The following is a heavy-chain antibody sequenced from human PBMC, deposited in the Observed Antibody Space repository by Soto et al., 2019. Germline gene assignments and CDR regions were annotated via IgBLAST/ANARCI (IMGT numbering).Heavy chain of an antibody. CDR3: AKGSRYYYDSSGYFDY. J-gene: IGHJ4*02. CDR1: GFTFSSYA. CDR2: ISGSGGST. V-gene: IGHV3-23*01. D-gene: IGHD3-22*01. Sequence: GGSLRLSCAASGFTFSSYAMSWVRQAPGKGLEWVSAISGSGGSTYYADSVKGRFTISRDNSKNTLYLQMNSLRAEETAVYYCAKGSRYYYDSSGYFDYWGQGTLVTVSS.